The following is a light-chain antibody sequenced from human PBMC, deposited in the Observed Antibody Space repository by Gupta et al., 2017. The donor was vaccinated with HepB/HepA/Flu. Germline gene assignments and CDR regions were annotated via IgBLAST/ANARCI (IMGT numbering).Light chain of an antibody. CDR2: SAS. CDR1: QTDDSNY. CDR3: QHDGTSPG. V-gene: IGKV3-20*01. J-gene: IGKJ4*01. Sequence: EIVLTQSLGTLSLSPGERATLSCRASQTDDSNYLAWYQHNSGQAPRLLIYSASSRATGITYRCSGSGAGTDFTLSITRLEPEDFAVYYCQHDGTSPGFGGGTKVEI.